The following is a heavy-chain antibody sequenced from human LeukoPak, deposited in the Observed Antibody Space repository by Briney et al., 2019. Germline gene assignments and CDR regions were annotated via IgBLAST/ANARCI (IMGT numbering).Heavy chain of an antibody. Sequence: ASVQVSCKASGGTFRSYAISWVRQAPGQGLEWMGRIVPMIGTANYAQKFQGRVTITADEATSTAYMELSSLRSEDTAVYYCARDVNRGEDWGQGTLVTVSS. V-gene: IGHV1-69*11. D-gene: IGHD7-27*01. J-gene: IGHJ4*02. CDR1: GGTFRSYA. CDR3: ARDVNRGED. CDR2: IVPMIGTA.